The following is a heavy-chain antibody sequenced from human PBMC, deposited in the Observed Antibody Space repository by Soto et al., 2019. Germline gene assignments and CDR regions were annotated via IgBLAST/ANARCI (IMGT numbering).Heavy chain of an antibody. CDR1: GFTFSPYP. V-gene: IGHV3-23*01. CDR3: ARRV. J-gene: IGHJ4*02. Sequence: EVQVSESGGGLVQPGGSLRLPVATFGFTFSPYPMNWFRRAQGKGLEWVSGISAGGDRTYYADSVKGRFTIFRDNSKNSVSLQMNSLRVEDTAVYYCARRVWGQGTLVTVSS. CDR2: ISAGGDRT.